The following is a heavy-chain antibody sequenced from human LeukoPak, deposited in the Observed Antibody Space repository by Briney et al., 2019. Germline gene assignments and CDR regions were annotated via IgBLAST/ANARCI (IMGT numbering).Heavy chain of an antibody. CDR1: GYTFTSYD. J-gene: IGHJ4*02. D-gene: IGHD2-21*02. CDR2: MNPNSGNT. V-gene: IGHV1-8*01. Sequence: GASVKVSCKASGYTFTSYDTNWVRQATGQGLEWMGWMNPNSGNTGYAQKFQGRVTMTRNTSISTAYMELSSLRSEDTAVYYCARGRTLAVTAIGYWGQGTLVTVSS. CDR3: ARGRTLAVTAIGY.